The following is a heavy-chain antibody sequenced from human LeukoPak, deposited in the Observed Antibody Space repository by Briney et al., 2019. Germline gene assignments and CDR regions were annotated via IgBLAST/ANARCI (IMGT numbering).Heavy chain of an antibody. J-gene: IGHJ6*02. CDR3: ASSGRCSSTSCYTEYGMDV. V-gene: IGHV4-34*01. CDR1: GGSFSDYY. CDR2: INHSGST. Sequence: SETLSLTCAVYGGSFSDYYWTWIRQSPGTGLVWIGEINHSGSTNYNPSLKSRVTISVDTSKNQFSLKLSSVTAADTAVYYCASSGRCSSTSCYTEYGMDVWGQGTTVTVSS. D-gene: IGHD2-2*02.